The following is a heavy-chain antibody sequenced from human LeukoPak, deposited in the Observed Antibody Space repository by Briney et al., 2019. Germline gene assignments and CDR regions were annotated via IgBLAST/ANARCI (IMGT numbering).Heavy chain of an antibody. CDR2: IYTSGST. CDR3: ARDYYYDSSGYYSGDRYFDY. CDR1: GGSISSYY. V-gene: IGHV4-4*07. D-gene: IGHD3-22*01. Sequence: SETLSLTCTVSGGSISSYYWSWIRQPAGKGLEWIGRIYTSGSTNYNPSLKSRVTMSVDTSKNQFSLKLSSVTAADTAVYYCARDYYYDSSGYYSGDRYFDYGGQGTLVTVSS. J-gene: IGHJ4*02.